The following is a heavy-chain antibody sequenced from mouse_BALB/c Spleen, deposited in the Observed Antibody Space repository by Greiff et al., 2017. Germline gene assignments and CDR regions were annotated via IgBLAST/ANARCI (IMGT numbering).Heavy chain of an antibody. J-gene: IGHJ4*01. V-gene: IGHV1-54*01. CDR3: ARLNGNYVSAMDY. D-gene: IGHD2-1*01. CDR2: INPGSGGT. CDR1: GYAFTNYL. Sequence: VQLQQSGAELVRPGTSVKVSCKASGYAFTNYLIEWVNQRPGQGLEWIGVINPGSGGTNYNEKFKGKATLTADKSSSTAYMQLSSLTSDDSAVYFCARLNGNYVSAMDYWGQGTSVTVSS.